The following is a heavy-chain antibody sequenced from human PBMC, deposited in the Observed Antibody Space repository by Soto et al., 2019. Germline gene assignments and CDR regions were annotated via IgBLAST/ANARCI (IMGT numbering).Heavy chain of an antibody. CDR2: ISGSGGST. Sequence: GGSLRLSCAASGGPFSSYAMSWVRQAPGKGLEWVSAISGSGGSTYYADSVKGRFTISRDNSKNTLYLQMNSLRAEDTAVYYCAIHRASGGVDYWGQGTLVTVSS. D-gene: IGHD2-15*01. CDR3: AIHRASGGVDY. V-gene: IGHV3-23*01. CDR1: GGPFSSYA. J-gene: IGHJ4*02.